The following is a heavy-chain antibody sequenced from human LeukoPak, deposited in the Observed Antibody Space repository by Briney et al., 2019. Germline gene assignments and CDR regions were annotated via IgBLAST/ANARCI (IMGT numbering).Heavy chain of an antibody. Sequence: ASVKVSCKASGYTFTSYYMHWVRQAPGQGLEWMGIINPSGGSTSYAQKFQGRVTMTRDTSKNQFSLKLSSVTAADTAVYYCARRGYSYGYYFDYWGQGTLVTVSS. V-gene: IGHV1-46*01. D-gene: IGHD5-18*01. CDR3: ARRGYSYGYYFDY. CDR1: GYTFTSYY. CDR2: INPSGGST. J-gene: IGHJ4*02.